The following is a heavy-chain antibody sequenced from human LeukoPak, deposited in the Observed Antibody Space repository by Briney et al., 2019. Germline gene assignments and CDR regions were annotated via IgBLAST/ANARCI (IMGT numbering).Heavy chain of an antibody. Sequence: GGSLRLSCAASGFTFSSYAMSWVRQAPGKGLEWVSAISGSGGSTYYADSVKGRFTISRDNSKNTLYLQMNSLRAEDTAVYYCAKAAQGRYCSSTSCYINWFDPWGQGTLVTVSS. J-gene: IGHJ5*02. D-gene: IGHD2-2*02. V-gene: IGHV3-23*01. CDR1: GFTFSSYA. CDR2: ISGSGGST. CDR3: AKAAQGRYCSSTSCYINWFDP.